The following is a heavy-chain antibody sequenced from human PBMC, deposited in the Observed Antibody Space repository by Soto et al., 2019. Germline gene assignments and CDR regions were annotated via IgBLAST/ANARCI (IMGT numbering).Heavy chain of an antibody. Sequence: SETLSLTCTVSGGSISSYYWSWIRQPPGKGLEWIGYIYYSGSTNYNPSLKSRVTISVDTSKNQFSLKLSSVTAADTAVYYCARHRGDYDFWSGYYRDYYYYYMDVWGKGTTVTVS. J-gene: IGHJ6*03. CDR2: IYYSGST. D-gene: IGHD3-3*01. CDR1: GGSISSYY. CDR3: ARHRGDYDFWSGYYRDYYYYYMDV. V-gene: IGHV4-59*08.